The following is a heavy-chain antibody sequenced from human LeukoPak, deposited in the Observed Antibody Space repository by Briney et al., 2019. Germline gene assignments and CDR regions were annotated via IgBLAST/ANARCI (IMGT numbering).Heavy chain of an antibody. CDR3: VSSHEDSSGLDY. CDR2: INHSGST. J-gene: IGHJ4*02. V-gene: IGHV4-34*01. D-gene: IGHD3-22*01. CDR1: GGSFSGYY. Sequence: PSETLSLTCAVYGGSFSGYYWSWIRQPPGKGLEWIGEINHSGSTNYNPSLKSRVTISVDTSKNQFSLKLSSVTAADTAVYYCVSSHEDSSGLDYWGQGTLVTVSS.